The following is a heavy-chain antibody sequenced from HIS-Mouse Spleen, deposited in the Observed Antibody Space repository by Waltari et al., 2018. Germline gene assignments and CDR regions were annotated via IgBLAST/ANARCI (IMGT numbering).Heavy chain of an antibody. V-gene: IGHV4-59*01. CDR1: GGSISSYY. J-gene: IGHJ6*02. CDR2: IYYSGRT. Sequence: QVQLQESGPGLVKPSETLSLTCTVSGGSISSYYWSWIRQPPGKGLEWIGYIYYSGRTNYNPSLKSRVTISVDTSKNQFSRKLSSVTAADTAVYYCARDHGSSWYGDYYYGMDVWGQGTTVTVSS. D-gene: IGHD6-13*01. CDR3: ARDHGSSWYGDYYYGMDV.